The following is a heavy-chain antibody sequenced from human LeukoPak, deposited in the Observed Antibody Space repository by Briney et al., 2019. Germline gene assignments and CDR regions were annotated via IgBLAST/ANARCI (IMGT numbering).Heavy chain of an antibody. V-gene: IGHV3-21*01. J-gene: IGHJ4*02. D-gene: IGHD3-10*01. CDR2: ISSSSSYI. CDR3: AILTVRGVRYQFDY. CDR1: GFTFSSYS. Sequence: GGSLRLSCAASGFTFSSYSMNWVRQAPGKGLEWVSSISSSSSYIYYADSVKGRFTISRDNAKNSLYLQMNSLRAEDTAVYYCAILTVRGVRYQFDYWGQGTLVTVSS.